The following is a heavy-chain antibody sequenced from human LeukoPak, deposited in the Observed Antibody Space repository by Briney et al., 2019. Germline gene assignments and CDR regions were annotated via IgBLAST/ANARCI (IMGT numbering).Heavy chain of an antibody. V-gene: IGHV3-7*03. CDR2: IKQDGSEK. CDR3: AKEGCSSTSCYSYYYYMDV. CDR1: GFTFSGYW. Sequence: GGSLRLSCAASGFTFSGYWMSWVRQAPGKGLEWVANIKQDGSEKYYVDSVKGRFTISRDNAKNSLYLQMNRLRAEDTAVYYCAKEGCSSTSCYSYYYYMDVWGKGTTVTVSS. J-gene: IGHJ6*03. D-gene: IGHD2-2*01.